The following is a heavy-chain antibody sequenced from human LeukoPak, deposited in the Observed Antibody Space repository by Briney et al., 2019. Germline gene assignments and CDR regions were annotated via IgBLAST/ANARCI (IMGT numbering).Heavy chain of an antibody. Sequence: PGGSLRLSCVASGFSLSSYGMTWVRQAPGKGLEWVSTLSDRGGGTYYADSVKGRFTISRDNAKNSLYLQMNSLRAEDTAVYYCAQISIWGQGTLVTVSS. CDR1: GFSLSSYG. V-gene: IGHV3-23*01. CDR2: LSDRGGGT. D-gene: IGHD2/OR15-2a*01. J-gene: IGHJ4*02. CDR3: AQISI.